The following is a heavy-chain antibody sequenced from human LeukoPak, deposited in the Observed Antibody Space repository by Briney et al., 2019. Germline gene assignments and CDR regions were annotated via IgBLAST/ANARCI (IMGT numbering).Heavy chain of an antibody. CDR3: VRDYDVLTGTAMDV. V-gene: IGHV3-23*01. CDR1: GFTFSSYA. CDR2: ISGSGGST. Sequence: GGPLRLSCAASGFTFSSYAMSWVRQAPGKGLEWVSAISGSGGSTYYADSVKGRFTISRDNSKNTLYLQMNSLRAEDTAVYYCVRDYDVLTGTAMDVWGQGTTVTVSS. J-gene: IGHJ6*02. D-gene: IGHD3-9*01.